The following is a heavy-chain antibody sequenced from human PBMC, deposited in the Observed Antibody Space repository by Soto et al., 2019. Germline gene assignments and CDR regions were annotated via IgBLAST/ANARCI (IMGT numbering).Heavy chain of an antibody. CDR3: ARGTYGDYVRYFDP. J-gene: IGHJ5*02. CDR1: GATFSMGGYS. V-gene: IGHV4-30-2*01. CDR2: TYHSGNP. D-gene: IGHD4-17*01. Sequence: QLQLQESGSRLVKSSETLSLTCAVSGATFSMGGYSWPWIRQPPGKAPGWIGHTYHSGNPYYNPTIECRVLLHAEGPKHQSSLNLRAVTAADPAVDYCARGTYGDYVRYFDPWGQGTLVTVSS.